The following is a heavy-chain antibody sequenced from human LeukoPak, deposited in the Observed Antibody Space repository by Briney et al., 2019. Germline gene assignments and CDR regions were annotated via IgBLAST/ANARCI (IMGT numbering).Heavy chain of an antibody. V-gene: IGHV3-9*01. CDR2: ISWKSDNT. CDR1: GFSFDDYD. Sequence: GGSLRLSCAASGFSFDDYDMHWVRQAPGKGLEWVSGISWKSDNTGYADSVKGRFTISRDNAKNSLYLQMNSLRVEDTALYYCAKADIDSSAWYFDYWGQGILATVSS. J-gene: IGHJ4*02. D-gene: IGHD6-19*01. CDR3: AKADIDSSAWYFDY.